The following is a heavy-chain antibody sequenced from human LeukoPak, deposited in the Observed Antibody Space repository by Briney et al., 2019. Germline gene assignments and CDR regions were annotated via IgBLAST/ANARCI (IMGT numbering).Heavy chain of an antibody. Sequence: GGSLRLSCAASGFTFSSYAMSWVRQAPGKGLEWVSAISGSGGSTYYADSVKGRFTISRDNSKNTLYLQMNSLRAEDTAVYYCANDPVIAAAGTPDHWGQGTLVTVSS. J-gene: IGHJ4*02. CDR2: ISGSGGST. CDR1: GFTFSSYA. D-gene: IGHD6-13*01. CDR3: ANDPVIAAAGTPDH. V-gene: IGHV3-23*01.